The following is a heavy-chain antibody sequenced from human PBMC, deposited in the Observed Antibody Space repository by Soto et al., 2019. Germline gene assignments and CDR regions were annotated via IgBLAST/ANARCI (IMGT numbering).Heavy chain of an antibody. Sequence: QVYLVQSGAEVKKSGASVKVSCKGSGYDFTTYGITWMRQAPGQGLEWMAWISAHNGNTDYAQKLQGRVTVTRDTSTSTAYMELRSLRSDDTAVYYCARGRYGDYWGQGALVTVSS. CDR2: ISAHNGNT. CDR1: GYDFTTYG. CDR3: ARGRYGDY. J-gene: IGHJ4*02. D-gene: IGHD1-1*01. V-gene: IGHV1-18*01.